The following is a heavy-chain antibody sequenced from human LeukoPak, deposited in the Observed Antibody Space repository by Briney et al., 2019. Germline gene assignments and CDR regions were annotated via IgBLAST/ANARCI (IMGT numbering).Heavy chain of an antibody. J-gene: IGHJ3*02. CDR3: ARARRWELLDAFDI. CDR2: IYYSGST. V-gene: IGHV4-59*01. Sequence: SETLSLTCTVSGGSISSYYWSWIRQPPGKGLEWIGYIYYSGSTNYNPSLKSRVTISVDTSKNQFSLKLSSVTAADTAVYYCARARRWELLDAFDIWGQGTMVAVSS. CDR1: GGSISSYY. D-gene: IGHD1-26*01.